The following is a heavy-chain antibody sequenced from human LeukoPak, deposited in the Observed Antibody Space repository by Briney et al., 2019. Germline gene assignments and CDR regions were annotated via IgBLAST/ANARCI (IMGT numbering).Heavy chain of an antibody. J-gene: IGHJ4*02. V-gene: IGHV4-59*08. CDR2: IYYSGST. Sequence: SETLSLTCTVSGGSLSSYYWSWIRQPPGKGLEWIGYIYYSGSTNYNPSPKSRVTISVDTSENQFSLKLSSVTAADTAVYYCARHTGEYSYGYRYFEYWGQGTVVFVSS. CDR1: GGSLSSYY. CDR3: ARHTGEYSYGYRYFEY. D-gene: IGHD5-18*01.